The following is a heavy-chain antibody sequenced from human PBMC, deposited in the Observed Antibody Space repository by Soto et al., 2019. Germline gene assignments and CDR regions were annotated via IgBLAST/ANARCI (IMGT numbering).Heavy chain of an antibody. CDR2: VYHTGRT. CDR1: GGSFKSGSYS. J-gene: IGHJ4*02. V-gene: IGHV4-61*01. Sequence: SETLSLTCTASGGSFKSGSYSWSWIRQPPGKGLEWIGYVYHTGRTSYNPSLKSRVSISMDTSKNQFSLNLDSVTAANTALYFCEGDFAYFDSWGQGTLVTVSS. CDR3: EGDFAYFDS. D-gene: IGHD3-3*01.